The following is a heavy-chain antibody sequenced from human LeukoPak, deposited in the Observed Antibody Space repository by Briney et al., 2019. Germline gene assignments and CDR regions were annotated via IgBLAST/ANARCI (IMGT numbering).Heavy chain of an antibody. Sequence: PGGSLRLSCAASGFTFSSYGMHWVRQAPGKGLEWVAFIRYDGSNKYYADSVKGRFTISRDNSKNTLYLQMNSLRAEDTAVYYCARRDGYNYRDAFDIWGQGTMVTVSS. D-gene: IGHD5-24*01. J-gene: IGHJ3*02. V-gene: IGHV3-30*02. CDR3: ARRDGYNYRDAFDI. CDR2: IRYDGSNK. CDR1: GFTFSSYG.